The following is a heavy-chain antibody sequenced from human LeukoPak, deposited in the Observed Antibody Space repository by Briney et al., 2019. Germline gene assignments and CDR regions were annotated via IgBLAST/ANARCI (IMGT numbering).Heavy chain of an antibody. CDR2: MYYSGCT. J-gene: IGHJ3*02. CDR1: GDSITSSY. CDR3: ARDARYCSGGSCSAGAFDI. Sequence: SETLSLTCTVSGDSITSSYWNWIRQPPGKGLEWIGYMYYSGCTNYNPSLMSRVTISIDTSKNQFSLKLNSVTAADTAVYYCARDARYCSGGSCSAGAFDIWGQGTMVTVSS. V-gene: IGHV4-59*01. D-gene: IGHD2-15*01.